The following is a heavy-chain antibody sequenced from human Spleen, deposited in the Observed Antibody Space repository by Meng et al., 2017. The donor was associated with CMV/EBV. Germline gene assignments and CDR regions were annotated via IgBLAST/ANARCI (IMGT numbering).Heavy chain of an antibody. V-gene: IGHV4-34*01. CDR2: INHSGST. CDR1: GESFMGYY. J-gene: IGHJ4*02. D-gene: IGHD3-22*01. Sequence: YGESFMGYYWSWVRQPPGKGLEWIGEINHSGSTKYNPSLKSRVTISVDTSKNQFSLKLSSVTAAHTAVYYCARGRQRVYDSSGYYSYWGQGTLVTVSS. CDR3: ARGRQRVYDSSGYYSY.